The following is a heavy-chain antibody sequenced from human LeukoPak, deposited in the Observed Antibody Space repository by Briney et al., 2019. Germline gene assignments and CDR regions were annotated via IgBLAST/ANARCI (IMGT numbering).Heavy chain of an antibody. V-gene: IGHV3-30*02. J-gene: IGHJ4*02. CDR1: GFTFDCCG. D-gene: IGHD1-26*01. CDR3: AKDSLRERIVGSTTRGVNDY. Sequence: GGSLTLSCAASGFTFDCCGMHWVRQAPGKGLEWVAFIRYDGRNKYYADSVKGRFTISRDNSKNTLYLQMNSLRGEDTAVYYCAKDSLRERIVGSTTRGVNDYWGQGTLVTVSS. CDR2: IRYDGRNK.